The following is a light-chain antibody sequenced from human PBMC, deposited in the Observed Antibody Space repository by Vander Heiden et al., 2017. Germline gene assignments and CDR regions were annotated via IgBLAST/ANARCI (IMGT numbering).Light chain of an antibody. V-gene: IGLV3-19*01. CDR2: GKN. Sequence: SSELTQDPAVSVALGQTVRITCQGDSLRSYYASWYQQKPGQAPVLGIYGKNNRPSGIPDRFSGSSSGNTASLTIAGAQAEDEADYYCNSRDSSGKRVVFGGGTKLTVL. CDR1: SLRSYY. J-gene: IGLJ2*01. CDR3: NSRDSSGKRVV.